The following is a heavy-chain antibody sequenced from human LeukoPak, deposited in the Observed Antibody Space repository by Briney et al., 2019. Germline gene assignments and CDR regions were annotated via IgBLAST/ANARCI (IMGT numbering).Heavy chain of an antibody. V-gene: IGHV5-51*01. CDR1: GYSFTSYW. CDR3: ARAICSSTSCYYMDV. J-gene: IGHJ6*03. D-gene: IGHD2-2*01. Sequence: GESLKISCKGSGYSFTSYWIGWVRQMPGKGLEWMGIIYPGDSDTRYSPSFQGQVTISADKSISTAYLQWSSLKASDTAMYYCARAICSSTSCYYMDVWSKGTTVTVSS. CDR2: IYPGDSDT.